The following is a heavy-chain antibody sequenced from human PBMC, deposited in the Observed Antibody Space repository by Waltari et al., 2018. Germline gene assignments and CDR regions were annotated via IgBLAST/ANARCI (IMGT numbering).Heavy chain of an antibody. CDR2: MEPKSGNP. V-gene: IGHV1-2*07. J-gene: IGHJ4*02. D-gene: IGHD4-17*01. CDR3: AREEDNHDASTELDF. CDR1: GYTFSGYY. Sequence: QVQLVQSGAEVEKPGASVTVSCTVSGYTFSGYYVHWVRQATGKGLEWMGWMEPKSGNPNYAYKFEGRVTLTRDTSIRAAYMELSGLKSDDTAVYYCAREEDNHDASTELDFWGQGTLVTVSS.